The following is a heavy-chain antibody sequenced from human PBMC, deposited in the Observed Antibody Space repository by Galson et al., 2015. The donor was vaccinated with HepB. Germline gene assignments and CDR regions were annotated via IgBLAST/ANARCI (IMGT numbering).Heavy chain of an antibody. V-gene: IGHV3-48*02. CDR1: GFTFSSYS. J-gene: IGHJ4*02. Sequence: SLRLSCAASGFTFSSYSMNWVRQAPGKGLEWVSYISSSSSTIYYADSVKGRFTISRDNAKNSLYLQMNSLRDEDTAVYYCARDHRSGHSLSPNYFDYWGQGTLVTVSS. D-gene: IGHD6-19*01. CDR3: ARDHRSGHSLSPNYFDY. CDR2: ISSSSSTI.